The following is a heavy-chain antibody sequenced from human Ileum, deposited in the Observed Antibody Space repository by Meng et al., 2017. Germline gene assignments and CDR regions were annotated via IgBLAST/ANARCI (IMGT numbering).Heavy chain of an antibody. CDR1: GFIFTSFA. CDR2: ISSGGGYT. V-gene: IGHV3-23*01. CDR3: AKSPNVVGANPPHFDY. D-gene: IGHD1-26*01. Sequence: GGSLRLSCAASGFIFTSFALTWVRQAPGKGLEWVSTISSGGGYTYYADFVKGRFTISRDNSENTMYLQMNSLRVDDTAVYYCAKSPNVVGANPPHFDYWGQGTLVTVSS. J-gene: IGHJ4*02.